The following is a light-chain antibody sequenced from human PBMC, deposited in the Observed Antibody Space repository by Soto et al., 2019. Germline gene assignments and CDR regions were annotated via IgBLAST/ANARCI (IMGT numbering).Light chain of an antibody. CDR3: QQYYNWPPWT. Sequence: EIVLTQSPGTLSMSPGERATLSCRASQSVSSSYLAWYQQKPGQAPRLLLYGAFTRATGIPARFSGSGSGTEFTLTISSLQSEDFAVFYCQQYYNWPPWTFGQGTKVDIK. V-gene: IGKV3-15*01. CDR1: QSVSSSY. J-gene: IGKJ1*01. CDR2: GAF.